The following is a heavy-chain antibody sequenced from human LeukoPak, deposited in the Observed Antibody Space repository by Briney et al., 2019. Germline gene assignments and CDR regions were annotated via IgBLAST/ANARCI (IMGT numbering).Heavy chain of an antibody. J-gene: IGHJ4*02. CDR2: IYPGDSDT. D-gene: IGHD1-26*01. CDR1: GYVFTSNW. V-gene: IGHV5-51*01. Sequence: GESLKISCKGSGYVFTSNWIGWVRQMPGKGLEWLGIIYPGDSDTRYSPSFQGQVTISADKSISTAYLQWSSLKASDSAMYYCARQGIQGSYDYWGQGTLVTVSS. CDR3: ARQGIQGSYDY.